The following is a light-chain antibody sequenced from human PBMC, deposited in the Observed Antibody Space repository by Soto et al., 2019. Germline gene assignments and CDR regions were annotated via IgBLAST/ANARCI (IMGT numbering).Light chain of an antibody. V-gene: IGKV3-20*01. CDR2: VTA. Sequence: EIVLTQSPGTLSLSPGERATLSCRASQSVSSSYLAWYQQKPGQAPRLLIYVTASRATATPDRFSGSGSGTGFTITMSRVEREEVEVYCCLEYGSSSWSFGPWTKLEIK. J-gene: IGKJ1*01. CDR1: QSVSSSY. CDR3: LEYGSSSWS.